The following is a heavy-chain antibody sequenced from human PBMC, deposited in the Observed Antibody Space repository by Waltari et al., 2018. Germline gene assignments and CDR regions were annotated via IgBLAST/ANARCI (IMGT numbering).Heavy chain of an antibody. CDR1: GGPISSYY. CDR2: IYYSGST. Sequence: QVQLQESGPGLVKPSETLSLTCTVSGGPISSYYCSWIRQPPGKGLEWIGYIYYSGSTNYNPSLKSRVTISVDTSKNQFSLKLSSVTAADTAVYYCARWRSSWSDDAFDIWGQGTMVTVSS. CDR3: ARWRSSWSDDAFDI. V-gene: IGHV4-59*01. D-gene: IGHD6-13*01. J-gene: IGHJ3*02.